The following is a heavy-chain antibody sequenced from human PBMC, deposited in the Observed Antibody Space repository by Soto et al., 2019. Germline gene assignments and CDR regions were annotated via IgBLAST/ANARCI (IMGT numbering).Heavy chain of an antibody. D-gene: IGHD3-16*01. V-gene: IGHV1-8*01. Sequence: ASVKVSCKASGYTFTSYDINWVRQATGQGLEWMGWMNPNSGNTGYAQKFQGRVTMTRNTSISTAYMELSSLRSEDTAVYYCARRLEVWGLSDDYWGQGTLVTVSS. CDR1: GYTFTSYD. CDR2: MNPNSGNT. CDR3: ARRLEVWGLSDDY. J-gene: IGHJ4*02.